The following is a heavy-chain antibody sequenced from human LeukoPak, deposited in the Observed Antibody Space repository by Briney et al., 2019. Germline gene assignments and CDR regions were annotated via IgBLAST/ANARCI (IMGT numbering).Heavy chain of an antibody. CDR2: IYYSGST. V-gene: IGHV4-39*01. CDR1: GGSISSSSYY. CDR3: ALRGYSGYKGYFDY. J-gene: IGHJ4*02. D-gene: IGHD5-12*01. Sequence: SSETLSLTCTVSGGSISSSSYYWGWIRQPPGKGLEWIGSIYYSGSTYYNPSLKSRVTISVDTSKNQFSLKLSSVTAADTAVYYCALRGYSGYKGYFDYWGQGTLVTVSS.